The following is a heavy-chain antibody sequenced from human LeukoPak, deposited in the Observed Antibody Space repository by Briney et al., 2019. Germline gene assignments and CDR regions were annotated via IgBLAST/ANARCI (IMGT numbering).Heavy chain of an antibody. V-gene: IGHV4-38-2*02. D-gene: IGHD6-13*01. Sequence: SETLSLTFTVSGYSISSGYYWGWIRQPPGKGLEWIGSIYHSGSTYYNPSLKSRVTKSVDTSKNQFSLKLRSVTAADTAVYYCARGPYSSSWYDYWGQGTLVTVSS. CDR1: GYSISSGYY. J-gene: IGHJ4*02. CDR2: IYHSGST. CDR3: ARGPYSSSWYDY.